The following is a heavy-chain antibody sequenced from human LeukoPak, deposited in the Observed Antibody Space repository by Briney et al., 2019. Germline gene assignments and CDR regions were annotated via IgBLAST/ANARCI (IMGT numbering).Heavy chain of an antibody. CDR3: AKGRQQWLARLVDY. CDR1: GFTFSSYA. V-gene: IGHV3-23*01. Sequence: GGSLRLSCAASGFTFSSYAMSWVRQAPGKGLEWVSAISGSGGSTYYADSVKGRFTISRDNSKNTLYLQMNSLRAEDTAVYYCAKGRQQWLARLVDYWGQGTLVTVSS. J-gene: IGHJ4*02. CDR2: ISGSGGST. D-gene: IGHD6-19*01.